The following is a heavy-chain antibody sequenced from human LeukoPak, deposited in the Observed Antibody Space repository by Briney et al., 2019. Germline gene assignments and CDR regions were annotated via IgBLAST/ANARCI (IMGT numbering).Heavy chain of an antibody. D-gene: IGHD2-8*01. CDR2: IYYSGST. CDR1: GGSISRGDYY. Sequence: PSETLSLTCTVSGGSISRGDYYWSWIRQPPGKGLEWIGYIYYSGSTYYNPSLKSRVTISVDTSKNQFSLKLSSVTAADTAVYYCARGDIVLMVYASHWGQGTLVTVSS. J-gene: IGHJ4*02. V-gene: IGHV4-30-4*01. CDR3: ARGDIVLMVYASH.